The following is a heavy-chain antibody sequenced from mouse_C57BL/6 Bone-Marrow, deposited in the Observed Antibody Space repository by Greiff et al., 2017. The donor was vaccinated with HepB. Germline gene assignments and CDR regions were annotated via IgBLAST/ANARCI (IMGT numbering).Heavy chain of an antibody. CDR2: IDPSDSYT. J-gene: IGHJ3*01. V-gene: IGHV1-50*01. CDR1: GYTFTSYW. Sequence: VQLQQPGAELVKPGASVKLSCKASGYTFTSYWMQWVKQRPGQGLEWIGEIDPSDSYTNYNQKFKGKATLTVDTSSSTAHMQRSSLTSEDSAVYYCARVGSNFWCAYWGQGALVTVSA. D-gene: IGHD2-5*01. CDR3: ARVGSNFWCAY.